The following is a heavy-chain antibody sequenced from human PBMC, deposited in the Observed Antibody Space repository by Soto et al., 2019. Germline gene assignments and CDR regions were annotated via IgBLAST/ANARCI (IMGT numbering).Heavy chain of an antibody. CDR1: GFTFSSYA. CDR2: ISGSGGST. J-gene: IGHJ4*02. V-gene: IGHV3-23*01. Sequence: EVQLLESGGGLVQPGGSLRLSCAASGFTFSSYAMSWVRQAPGKGLEWVPAISGSGGSTNYADSVKGRFTISRDNSKNTLYLQMNSLRAEDTAVYYCASKGPRYCSGGSCYSSWGQGTLVTVSS. CDR3: ASKGPRYCSGGSCYSS. D-gene: IGHD2-15*01.